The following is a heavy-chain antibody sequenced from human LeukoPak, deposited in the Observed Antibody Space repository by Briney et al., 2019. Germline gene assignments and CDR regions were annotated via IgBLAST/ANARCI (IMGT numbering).Heavy chain of an antibody. J-gene: IGHJ4*02. V-gene: IGHV4-61*02. CDR3: ARAVTIFGVVTSFDY. CDR2: IYTSGST. D-gene: IGHD3-3*01. CDR1: GYSISSGSYY. Sequence: PSQTLSLTCTVSGYSISSGSYYWTWIRQPAGKGLEWIGRIYTSGSTNYNPSLKSRVTISVDTSKNQFSLKLSSVTAADTAVYYCARAVTIFGVVTSFDYWGQGTLVTVSS.